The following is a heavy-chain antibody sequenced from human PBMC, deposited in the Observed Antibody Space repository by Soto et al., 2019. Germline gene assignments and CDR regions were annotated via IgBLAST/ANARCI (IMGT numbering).Heavy chain of an antibody. CDR2: ISAYNGNT. D-gene: IGHD2-21*01. J-gene: IGHJ4*02. CDR3: ARDLSIFLFDY. V-gene: IGHV1-18*01. CDR1: GYTFTSYG. Sequence: QVQLVQYGAEVKKPGASVKVSCKASGYTFTSYGIRWVRQAPGQGLEWMGWISAYNGNTKYAQKVQGRVTMTTDTSTSTAYMERRSLRSDDTAVYYCARDLSIFLFDYWGQGTLVTVSS.